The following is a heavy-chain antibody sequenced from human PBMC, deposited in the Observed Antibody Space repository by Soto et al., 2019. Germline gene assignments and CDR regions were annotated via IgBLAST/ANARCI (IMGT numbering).Heavy chain of an antibody. Sequence: ASVKVSCTASGYTLTSYGISWVRQAPGQGLEWMGWISAYNGNTNYAQKLQGRVTMTTDTSTSTAYMELRSLRSDDTAVYYCARGVDTAMALYYYYGMDVWGQGTTVTVSS. D-gene: IGHD5-18*01. J-gene: IGHJ6*02. CDR1: GYTLTSYG. V-gene: IGHV1-18*01. CDR3: ARGVDTAMALYYYYGMDV. CDR2: ISAYNGNT.